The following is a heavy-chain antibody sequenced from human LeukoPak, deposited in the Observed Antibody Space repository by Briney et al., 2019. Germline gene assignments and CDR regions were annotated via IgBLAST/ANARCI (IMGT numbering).Heavy chain of an antibody. CDR1: GLTFSSYW. CDR3: ARDRYYYDSSGLAAFDY. D-gene: IGHD3-22*01. Sequence: PGGSLRLSCAASGLTFSSYWMSWVRQAPGKGLEWVANIKQDGSEKYYVDSVKGRFTISRDNAKNSLYLQMNSLRAEDTAVYYCARDRYYYDSSGLAAFDYWGQGTLVTVSS. J-gene: IGHJ4*02. CDR2: IKQDGSEK. V-gene: IGHV3-7*04.